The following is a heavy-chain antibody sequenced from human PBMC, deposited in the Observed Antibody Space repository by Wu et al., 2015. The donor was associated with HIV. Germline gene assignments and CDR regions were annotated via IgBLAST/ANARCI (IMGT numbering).Heavy chain of an antibody. CDR2: IIPIFDTP. CDR1: GGTFSSYV. CDR3: ATKVAAYCGGDCYLPFDY. V-gene: IGHV1-69*12. D-gene: IGHD2-21*01. J-gene: IGHJ4*02. Sequence: QVQLVQSGAEVKKPGSSVKVSCKASGGTFSSYVISWVRQAPGQGLEWMGGIIPIFDTPTYAQKFQGRVTIIADESTSTAYMELSSLRSEDTAVYYCATKVAAYCGGDCYLPFDYWGQGTLVTVSS.